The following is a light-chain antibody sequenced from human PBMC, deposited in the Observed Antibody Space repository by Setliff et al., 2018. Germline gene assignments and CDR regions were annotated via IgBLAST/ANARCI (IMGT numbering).Light chain of an antibody. J-gene: IGLJ1*01. CDR1: SSDVGGYNS. CDR2: DVS. Sequence: QSALTQPRSVSGSPGQSVTISCTGTSSDVGGYNSVSWYQQHPGKAPKLMIYDVSNRPSGVSNRFSGSKSGNTASLTISGLQAEDEADYYCSSYTSSSIFYVFGTGTKVTVL. CDR3: SSYTSSSIFYV. V-gene: IGLV2-14*03.